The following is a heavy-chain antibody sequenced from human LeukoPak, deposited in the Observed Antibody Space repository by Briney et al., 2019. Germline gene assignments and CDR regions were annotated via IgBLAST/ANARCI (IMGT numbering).Heavy chain of an antibody. J-gene: IGHJ4*02. CDR3: AARPGDLAVPFDS. D-gene: IGHD3-10*01. Sequence: PGGSLRLSCGASGFTFGTHAMTWVRQAPGKGLEYVSLISGSGDITYYAHSLKDRFTISRDNSKNTLYLQMHSLRAEDTAVYYCAARPGDLAVPFDSWGQGTLVTVSS. CDR2: ISGSGDIT. V-gene: IGHV3-23*01. CDR1: GFTFGTHA.